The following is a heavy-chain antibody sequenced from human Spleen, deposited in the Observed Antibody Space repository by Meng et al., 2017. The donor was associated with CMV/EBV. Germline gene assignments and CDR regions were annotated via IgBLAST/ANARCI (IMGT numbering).Heavy chain of an antibody. CDR2: ITSSSYI. V-gene: IGHV3-21*01. D-gene: IGHD2-2*01. CDR3: ARGGDCSSTSCYDVGNFDY. J-gene: IGHJ4*02. Sequence: GESLKISCAVSGFTFSSYSMNWVRQAPGKGLEWVSSITSSSYIYYADSVKGRFTISRDNAKNSLYLQMNSLRAEDTAVYYCARGGDCSSTSCYDVGNFDYWGQGTLVTVSS. CDR1: GFTFSSYS.